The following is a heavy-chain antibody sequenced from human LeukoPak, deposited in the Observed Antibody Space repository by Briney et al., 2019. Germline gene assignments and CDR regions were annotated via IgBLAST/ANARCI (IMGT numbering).Heavy chain of an antibody. J-gene: IGHJ4*02. V-gene: IGHV4-38-2*01. CDR3: ARHQEGVYYDSSGYYGDY. Sequence: PSETLSLTCAVSGYSIGSGYYWGWIRPPPGKGLEWIGSIYHSGSTYYNPSLKSRVTISVDTSKNQFSLKLSSVTAADTAVYYCARHQEGVYYDSSGYYGDYWGQGTLVTVSS. CDR1: GYSIGSGYY. D-gene: IGHD3-22*01. CDR2: IYHSGST.